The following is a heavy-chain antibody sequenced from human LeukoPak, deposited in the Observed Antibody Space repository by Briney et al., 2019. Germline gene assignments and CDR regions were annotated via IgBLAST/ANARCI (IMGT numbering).Heavy chain of an antibody. V-gene: IGHV3-49*04. CDR2: IRSQAYGGTI. D-gene: IGHD2-2*01. J-gene: IGHJ3*02. Sequence: GGSLRLSCTGSGFTSGHYALAWVRQAPGKGLEWLGFIRSQAYGGTIEYAVSVKGRFSISRDNSKSIADLQINSLKTEDTAVYYCARGGDFGVPAPLGIDAFDIWGQGTMVTVSS. CDR1: GFTSGHYA. CDR3: ARGGDFGVPAPLGIDAFDI.